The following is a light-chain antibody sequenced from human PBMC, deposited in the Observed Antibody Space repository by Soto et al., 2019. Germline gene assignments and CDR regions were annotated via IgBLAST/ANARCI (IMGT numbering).Light chain of an antibody. J-gene: IGKJ2*01. CDR3: QQYNSYSPGYT. V-gene: IGKV1-5*01. Sequence: DIQMTQSPSSLSASVGDRVTLTSRASQSISSWLAWYQQKPGKAPKLLIYDASSLESGVPSRFSGSGSGTEFTITISSLQPDDFATYYCQQYNSYSPGYTFGQGTKLEIK. CDR1: QSISSW. CDR2: DAS.